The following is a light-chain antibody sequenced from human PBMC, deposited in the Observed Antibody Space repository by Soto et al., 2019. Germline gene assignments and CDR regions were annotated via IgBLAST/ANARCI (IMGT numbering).Light chain of an antibody. Sequence: DIQMTQSPSSLSASVGDRVTITCRASQGISNHLAWFQQKPGKAPKSLIYDAFSLRSGVPSRFSGGGSGTDFSRTIGSLQTGDFATYYCQQYNSVPWTFGQGTRVEI. V-gene: IGKV1-16*01. J-gene: IGKJ1*01. CDR3: QQYNSVPWT. CDR1: QGISNH. CDR2: DAF.